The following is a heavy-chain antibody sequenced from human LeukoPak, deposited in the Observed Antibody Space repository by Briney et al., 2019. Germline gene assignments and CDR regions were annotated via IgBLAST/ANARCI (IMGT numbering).Heavy chain of an antibody. D-gene: IGHD3-22*01. J-gene: IGHJ4*02. CDR1: GGSISSGSYY. Sequence: PSETLSLTCTVSGGSISSGSYYWSWIRQPAGKGLEWIGRIYTSGSTNYNPSLKSRVTISVDTSKNQFSLKLSSVTAADTAVYYCARGSYYYDRSGYSDYWGQGTLVTVSS. CDR3: ARGSYYYDRSGYSDY. V-gene: IGHV4-61*02. CDR2: IYTSGST.